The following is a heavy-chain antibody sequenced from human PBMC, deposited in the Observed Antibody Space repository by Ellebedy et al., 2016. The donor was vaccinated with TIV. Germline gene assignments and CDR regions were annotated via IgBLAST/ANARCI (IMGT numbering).Heavy chain of an antibody. Sequence: GGSLRLSCAASGFTFNTFSMAWVRQAPGKGLEWVSSISSDVHYIHYTDSVRGRFTVTRDNAKNTLYLQMNSLRAEDTAVYYCASYSNYNWFDPWGQGTLVTVSS. CDR2: ISSDVHYI. V-gene: IGHV3-21*01. J-gene: IGHJ5*02. CDR1: GFTFNTFS. CDR3: ASYSNYNWFDP. D-gene: IGHD4-11*01.